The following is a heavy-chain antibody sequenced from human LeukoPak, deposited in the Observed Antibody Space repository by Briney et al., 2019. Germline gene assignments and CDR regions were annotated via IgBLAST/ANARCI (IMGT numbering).Heavy chain of an antibody. CDR1: GGTFSSYA. D-gene: IGHD1-14*01. CDR2: IIPIFGTA. Sequence: SVKVSCKASGGTFSSYAISWVRQAPGQGLEWMGGIIPIFGTANYAQKFQGRVTITTDESTSTAYMELSSLRSEDTAVYYCAREAINPRRAFDIWGQGTMVTVSS. V-gene: IGHV1-69*05. J-gene: IGHJ3*02. CDR3: AREAINPRRAFDI.